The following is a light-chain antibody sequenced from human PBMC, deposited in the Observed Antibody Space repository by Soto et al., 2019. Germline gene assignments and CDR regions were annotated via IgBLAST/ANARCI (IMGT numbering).Light chain of an antibody. CDR3: SSYRSGSILFV. Sequence: QSVLTQPASVSGSTGQSITISCIGTSRDFGTCNLFSWYQPHPGKGPRLIIYEGTKRPSGVSNRFSGSKPGCTASLTVSGLQAEDEADYYCSSYRSGSILFVFGAGTKATVL. CDR1: SRDFGTCNL. CDR2: EGT. V-gene: IGLV2-14*02. J-gene: IGLJ1*01.